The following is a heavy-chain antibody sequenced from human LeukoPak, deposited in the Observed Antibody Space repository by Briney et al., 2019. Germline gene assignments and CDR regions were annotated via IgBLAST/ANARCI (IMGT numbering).Heavy chain of an antibody. CDR1: GGAFSGYY. V-gene: IGHV4-34*01. CDR2: INHSGST. J-gene: IGHJ5*02. Sequence: PSETLSLTCAASGGAFSGYYWHWIRQPPGKGLEWIGEINHSGSTNYNPSLKSRVAISVDTSKNQFSLKLSSVTAADTAVYYCARGHDYGDYGGWVAPWDQGPLVTVSS. D-gene: IGHD4-17*01. CDR3: ARGHDYGDYGGWVAP.